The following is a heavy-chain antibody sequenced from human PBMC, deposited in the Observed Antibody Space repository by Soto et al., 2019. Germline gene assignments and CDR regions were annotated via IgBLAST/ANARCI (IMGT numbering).Heavy chain of an antibody. Sequence: EVQLVESGGGLVKPGGSLRLSCAASGFTFSSYSMNWVRQAPGKGLEWVSSISSSSSYIYYADSVKGRFTISRDNAKNPLHLQMNRLREKDAAVYYCARLTSYDSSGDYCYWGQGTLVTVSS. D-gene: IGHD3-22*01. CDR3: ARLTSYDSSGDYCY. V-gene: IGHV3-21*01. CDR2: ISSSSSYI. CDR1: GFTFSSYS. J-gene: IGHJ4*02.